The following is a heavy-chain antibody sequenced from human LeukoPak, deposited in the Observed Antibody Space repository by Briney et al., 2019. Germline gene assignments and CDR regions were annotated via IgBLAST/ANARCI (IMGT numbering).Heavy chain of an antibody. CDR1: GYTFTSYY. CDR3: AREGYSSSSFDY. CDR2: IIPIFGTA. V-gene: IGHV1-69*13. Sequence: GASVKVSCKASGYTFTSYYMHWVRQAPGQGLEWMGGIIPIFGTANYAQKFQGRVTITADESTSTAYMELSSLRSEDTAVYYCAREGYSSSSFDYWGQGTLVTVSS. D-gene: IGHD6-6*01. J-gene: IGHJ4*02.